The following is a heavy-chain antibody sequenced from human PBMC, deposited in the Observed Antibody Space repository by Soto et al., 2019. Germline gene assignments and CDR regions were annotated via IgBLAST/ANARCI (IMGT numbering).Heavy chain of an antibody. CDR1: GYTFTSYA. J-gene: IGHJ4*02. CDR2: INAGNGNT. V-gene: IGHV1-3*01. Sequence: ASVNVSCKASGYTFTSYAMHWVRQAPGQRLEWMGWINAGNGNTKYSQKFQGRVTITRDTSASTAYMELSSLRSEDTAVYYCARGAGVLMVYAIDYWGQGTLVTVSS. D-gene: IGHD2-8*01. CDR3: ARGAGVLMVYAIDY.